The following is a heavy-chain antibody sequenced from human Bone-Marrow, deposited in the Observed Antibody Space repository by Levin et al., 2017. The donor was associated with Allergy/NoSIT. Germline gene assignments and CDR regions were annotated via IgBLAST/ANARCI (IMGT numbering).Heavy chain of an antibody. D-gene: IGHD2-2*01. CDR3: AKGARDCSSTSCYYDY. Sequence: GESLKISCAASGFTFSSYAMSWVRQAPGKGLEWVSAISGSGGSTYYADSVKGRFTISRDNSKNTLYLQMNSLRAEDTAVYYCAKGARDCSSTSCYYDYWGQGTLVTVSS. J-gene: IGHJ4*02. V-gene: IGHV3-23*01. CDR2: ISGSGGST. CDR1: GFTFSSYA.